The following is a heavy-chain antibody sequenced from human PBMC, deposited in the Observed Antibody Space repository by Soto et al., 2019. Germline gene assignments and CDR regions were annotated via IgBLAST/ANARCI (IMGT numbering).Heavy chain of an antibody. J-gene: IGHJ6*02. D-gene: IGHD6-19*01. CDR3: ASWLKEAGIGGTYYYGMDV. CDR2: IMPIFGRA. V-gene: IGHV1-69*12. Sequence: QVQLVQSGAEVKKPGSSVKVSCKACGGTFSNYAFSWVRQAPGQGLERLGGIMPIFGRADYAQKFRGRVTINADESTSTAHMELSSLRSEDTAVYYGASWLKEAGIGGTYYYGMDVWGQGTTVTVSS. CDR1: GGTFSNYA.